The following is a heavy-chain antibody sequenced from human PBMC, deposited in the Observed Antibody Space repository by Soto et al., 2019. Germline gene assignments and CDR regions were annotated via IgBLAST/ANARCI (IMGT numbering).Heavy chain of an antibody. J-gene: IGHJ4*02. CDR2: IGTSGSYI. CDR1: GFIFSRYS. D-gene: IGHD1-26*01. CDR3: ARGSAFIGLDY. Sequence: GGSLRLSCAVSGFIFSRYSMNWVRQAPGKGLEWVSSIGTSGSYIYDTDSVKGRFTISRDNTKDSLYLQMNSLRAEDTAIYYCARGSAFIGLDYLGQGNPVTGS. V-gene: IGHV3-21*01.